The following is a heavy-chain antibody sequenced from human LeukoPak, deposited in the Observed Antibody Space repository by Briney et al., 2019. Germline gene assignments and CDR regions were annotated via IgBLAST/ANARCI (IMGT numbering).Heavy chain of an antibody. J-gene: IGHJ3*02. Sequence: ASVKVSCKASGYTFTGYYMHWVRQAPGQGLEWMGWINPNSGGTNYAQKFKRRVTMTRDTYISTAYMELSRLRSEDTAVYNCAVTMFYYGGRGFYDGGAFDIWGQGTMVTVFS. CDR1: GYTFTGYY. CDR3: AVTMFYYGGRGFYDGGAFDI. CDR2: INPNSGGT. V-gene: IGHV1-2*02. D-gene: IGHD2-21*01.